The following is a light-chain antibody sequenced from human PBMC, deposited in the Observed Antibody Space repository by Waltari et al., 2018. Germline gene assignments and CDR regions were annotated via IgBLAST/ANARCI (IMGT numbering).Light chain of an antibody. J-gene: IGKJ1*01. Sequence: EIVLTQSPDTPSLSPVERATLSCRASQSIGRYLVWYKQKPGQAPRLLIYGASTRASGIPDRFSGSGSGTDFSLTISRLEPEDFAVYHCQKHDRLPATFGQGTKVEIK. V-gene: IGKV3-20*01. CDR1: QSIGRY. CDR3: QKHDRLPAT. CDR2: GAS.